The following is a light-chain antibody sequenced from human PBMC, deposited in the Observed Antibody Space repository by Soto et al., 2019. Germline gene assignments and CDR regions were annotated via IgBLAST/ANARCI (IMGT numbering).Light chain of an antibody. V-gene: IGKV3-20*01. J-gene: IGKJ3*01. Sequence: EIVLTQSPGTLSFSPGERATLTCRASQSVSSSYLAWFQQKPGQAPRLLIYGASSRATGIPDRFSGRGSGTDFTLTISRLEPEDVAVYYCQQYGNAPFTFGPGTKVDIK. CDR1: QSVSSSY. CDR2: GAS. CDR3: QQYGNAPFT.